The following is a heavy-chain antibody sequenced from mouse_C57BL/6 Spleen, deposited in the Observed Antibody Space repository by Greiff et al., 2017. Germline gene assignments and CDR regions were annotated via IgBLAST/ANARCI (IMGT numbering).Heavy chain of an antibody. D-gene: IGHD1-1*01. CDR3: AREATVVATDWYFDV. Sequence: VQLQQSGAELVRPGASVKLSCKASGYTFTDYYINWVKQRPGQGLEWIARIYPGSGNTYYNEKFKGKATLTAEKSSSTAYMQLSSLTSEDSAVYFCAREATVVATDWYFDVWGTGTTVTVSS. V-gene: IGHV1-76*01. CDR1: GYTFTDYY. CDR2: IYPGSGNT. J-gene: IGHJ1*03.